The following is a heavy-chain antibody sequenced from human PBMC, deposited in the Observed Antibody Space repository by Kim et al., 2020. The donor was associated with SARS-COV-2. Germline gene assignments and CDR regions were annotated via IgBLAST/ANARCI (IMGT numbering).Heavy chain of an antibody. D-gene: IGHD3-3*01. CDR2: IYPGDSDT. J-gene: IGHJ6*02. CDR3: ARLTRFLEWTRHAPYYGMDV. Sequence: GESLKISCKGSGYSFTSYWIGWVRQMPGKGLEWMGIIYPGDSDTRYSPSFQGQVTISADKSISTAYLQWSSLKASDTAMYYCARLTRFLEWTRHAPYYGMDVWGQGTTVTVSS. CDR1: GYSFTSYW. V-gene: IGHV5-51*01.